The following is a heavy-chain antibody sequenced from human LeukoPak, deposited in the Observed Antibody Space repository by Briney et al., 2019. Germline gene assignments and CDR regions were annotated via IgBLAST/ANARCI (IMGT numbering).Heavy chain of an antibody. CDR3: AKVAMRHFDY. J-gene: IGHJ4*02. CDR1: GYTFTGYY. Sequence: ASVKVSCKASGYTFTGYYIHWVRQAPGRGLEWIGWINPNSGDTNYAQKFQGSVTMTRDTSISTAYMGLSRLRSDDTAVYYCAKVAMRHFDYWGQGTLVTVSS. V-gene: IGHV1-2*02. CDR2: INPNSGDT.